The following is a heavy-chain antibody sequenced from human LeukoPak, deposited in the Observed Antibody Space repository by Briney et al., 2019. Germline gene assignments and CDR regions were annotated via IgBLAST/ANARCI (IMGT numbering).Heavy chain of an antibody. Sequence: ASVKVSCKASGYTFTGYYMPWVRQAPGQGLEWMGWINPNSGGTNDAEKFQGRVTMTRDTSISTAYMELSRLRSDDTAVYYCARDIWFGELTDAFDIWGQGTMVTVSS. CDR1: GYTFTGYY. CDR2: INPNSGGT. D-gene: IGHD3-10*01. CDR3: ARDIWFGELTDAFDI. J-gene: IGHJ3*02. V-gene: IGHV1-2*02.